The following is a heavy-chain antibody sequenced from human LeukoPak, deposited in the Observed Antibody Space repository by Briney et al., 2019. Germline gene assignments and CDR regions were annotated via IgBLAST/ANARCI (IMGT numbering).Heavy chain of an antibody. CDR2: IYSGGST. CDR3: ARDRRNYDILTGYSRGNAFDI. CDR1: GFTVSSNY. Sequence: GGSLRLSCAASGFTVSSNYMSWVRQAPGKGLEWVSVIYSGGSTYYADSVKGRFTISRDNSKSTLYLQMNSLRAEDTAVYYCARDRRNYDILTGYSRGNAFDIWGQGTMVTVSS. D-gene: IGHD3-9*01. J-gene: IGHJ3*02. V-gene: IGHV3-66*01.